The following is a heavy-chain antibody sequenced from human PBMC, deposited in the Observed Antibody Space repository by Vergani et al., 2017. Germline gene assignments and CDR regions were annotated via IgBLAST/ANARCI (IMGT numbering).Heavy chain of an antibody. CDR3: AHRLGVTAFDY. V-gene: IGHV2-70*04. Sequence: QVTLKESGPALVKPTQTLTLTCTFSGFSLSTSGMRVSWIRQPPGKALEWLARIDWDDDKFYSTSLKTRLTISKDTSKNQVVLTMTNMDPVDTATYYCAHRLGVTAFDYWGQGTLVTVSS. J-gene: IGHJ4*02. D-gene: IGHD3-10*01. CDR1: GFSLSTSGMR. CDR2: IDWDDDK.